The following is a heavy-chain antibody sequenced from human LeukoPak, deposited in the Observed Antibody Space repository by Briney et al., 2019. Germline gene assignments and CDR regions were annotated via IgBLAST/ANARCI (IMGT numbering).Heavy chain of an antibody. CDR2: INPNSGGT. D-gene: IGHD6-13*01. CDR1: GYTFTGYY. Sequence: ASVKVSCKASGYTFTGYYMHWVRQAPGQGLEWMGWINPNSGGTNYAQKFQGRVTMTRDTSISTAYMELSRLRSDDTAVYYCARDASGGIAAAGKPSNFDYWGQGTLVTVSS. CDR3: ARDASGGIAAAGKPSNFDY. J-gene: IGHJ4*02. V-gene: IGHV1-2*02.